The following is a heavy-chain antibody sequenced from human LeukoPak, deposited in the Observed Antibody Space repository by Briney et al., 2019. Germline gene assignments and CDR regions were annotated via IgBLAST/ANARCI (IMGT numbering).Heavy chain of an antibody. CDR3: ARGKYSSSWYKSGWFDP. J-gene: IGHJ5*02. CDR2: IIHSGST. Sequence: PSETLSLTCAVYGGSFSGYYWSWIRQPPGKGLEWIGEIIHSGSTNYNPSLKSRVTISVDTSKNQFSLKLSSVTAADTAVYYCARGKYSSSWYKSGWFDPWGQGTLVTVSS. V-gene: IGHV4-34*01. D-gene: IGHD6-13*01. CDR1: GGSFSGYY.